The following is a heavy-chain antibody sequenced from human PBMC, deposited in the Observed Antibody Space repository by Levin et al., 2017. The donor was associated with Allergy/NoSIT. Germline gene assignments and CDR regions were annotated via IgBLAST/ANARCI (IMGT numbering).Heavy chain of an antibody. CDR2: INLNSGGT. D-gene: IGHD2-8*01. Sequence: GESLKISCQASGYTFTGHYLHWVRQAPGQGLEWMGWINLNSGGTNLPQKFENRVTMTRDTSISTAYMELNRLRSDDTAIYYCAKEGYCSNGECASSLGGFGMDVWGQGTPVTVSS. CDR3: AKEGYCSNGECASSLGGFGMDV. CDR1: GYTFTGHY. V-gene: IGHV1-2*02. J-gene: IGHJ6*02.